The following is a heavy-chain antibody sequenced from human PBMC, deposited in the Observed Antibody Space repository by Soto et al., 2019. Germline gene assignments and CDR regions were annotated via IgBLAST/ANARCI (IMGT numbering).Heavy chain of an antibody. CDR1: GFTFSSYA. D-gene: IGHD2-21*02. V-gene: IGHV3-23*01. CDR3: AKGASRRHIVVVTATHFDY. Sequence: EVQLLESGGGLVQPGGSLRLSCAASGFTFSSYAMSWVRQAPGKGLEWVSAISGSGGSTYYADSVKGRFTISRDNSKNKLYLQMNSLRAEDTAVYYCAKGASRRHIVVVTATHFDYWGQGTLVTVSS. J-gene: IGHJ4*02. CDR2: ISGSGGST.